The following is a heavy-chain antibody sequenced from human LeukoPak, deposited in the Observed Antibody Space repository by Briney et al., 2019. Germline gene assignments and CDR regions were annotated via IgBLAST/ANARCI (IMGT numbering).Heavy chain of an antibody. CDR3: ARDRSPLSY. Sequence: PSETLSLTCTVSGGSISSYYWSWIRQPPGKGLEWIGYIYYSGSTNYNPSLKSRVTMSVDTSKNQFSLKLSSVTTADTAVYYCARDRSPLSYWGQGTLVTVSS. V-gene: IGHV4-59*01. J-gene: IGHJ4*02. CDR1: GGSISSYY. CDR2: IYYSGST. D-gene: IGHD3-16*02.